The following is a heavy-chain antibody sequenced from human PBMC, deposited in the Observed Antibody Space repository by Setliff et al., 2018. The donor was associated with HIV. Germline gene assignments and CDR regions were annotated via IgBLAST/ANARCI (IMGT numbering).Heavy chain of an antibody. CDR1: GYSISSDYC. CDR3: ARLGAEDFSDYDWVDY. D-gene: IGHD5-12*01. V-gene: IGHV4-38-2*01. J-gene: IGHJ4*02. CDR2: INHSGDT. Sequence: SEPLSLPCGVSGYSISSDYCWGWIRQPPGKGLEWIGEINHSGDTNYNPSLKSRVTITVDTSKNQFSLNLNSVTAADTAVYYCARLGAEDFSDYDWVDYWGQGTLVTVSS.